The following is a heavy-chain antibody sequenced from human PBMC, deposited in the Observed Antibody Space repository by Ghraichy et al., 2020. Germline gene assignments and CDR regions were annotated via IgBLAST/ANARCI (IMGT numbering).Heavy chain of an antibody. J-gene: IGHJ4*02. Sequence: GESLNISCAASGFTFSSYGMHWVRQAPGKGLEWVAVIWYDGSNKYYADSVKGRFTISRDNSKNTLYLQMNSLRAEDTAVYYCAREGGSGSYYALDYWGQGTLVTVSS. CDR3: AREGGSGSYYALDY. CDR2: IWYDGSNK. CDR1: GFTFSSYG. D-gene: IGHD1-26*01. V-gene: IGHV3-33*01.